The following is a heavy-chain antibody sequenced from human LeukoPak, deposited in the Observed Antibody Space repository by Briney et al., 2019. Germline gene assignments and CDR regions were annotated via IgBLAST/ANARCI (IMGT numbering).Heavy chain of an antibody. CDR2: ISYDGSNK. J-gene: IGHJ4*02. CDR1: GFTFCSYA. Sequence: GRSLRLSCAASGFTFCSYAMHWVRQAPGKGLEWVAVISYDGSNKYYADSVKGRFTISRDNSKNTWYLQMNRLRAEDTAVYYCARDKPYFDYWGQGNLVTVSS. V-gene: IGHV3-30-3*01. CDR3: ARDKPYFDY.